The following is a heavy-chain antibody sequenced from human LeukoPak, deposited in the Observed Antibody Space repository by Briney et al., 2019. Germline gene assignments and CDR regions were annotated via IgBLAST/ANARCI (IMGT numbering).Heavy chain of an antibody. J-gene: IGHJ4*02. D-gene: IGHD1-26*01. V-gene: IGHV1-2*02. CDR1: GYTFTGYY. CDR2: INPNSGGT. CDR3: ARGSRGTTRYYFDY. Sequence: ASVKVSCKASGYTFTGYYTHWVRQAPGQGLEWMGWINPNSGGTNYAQKFQGRVTMTRDTSISTAYMELSRLRSDDTAVYYCARGSRGTTRYYFDYWGQGTLVTVSS.